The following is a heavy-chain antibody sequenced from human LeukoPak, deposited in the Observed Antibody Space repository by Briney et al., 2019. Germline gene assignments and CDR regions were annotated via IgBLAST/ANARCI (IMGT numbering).Heavy chain of an antibody. D-gene: IGHD3-10*01. J-gene: IGHJ6*03. CDR3: AREDSGSYYNFYYFYMDV. CDR1: GYSISSGYY. CDR2: IYHSGST. V-gene: IGHV4-38-2*02. Sequence: PSETLSLTCTVSGYSISSGYYWGWIRQPPGKGLEWIGSIYHSGSTYYHPSLKSRVPLSVDTSKTQFYLSLSSVTAADTAVYYCAREDSGSYYNFYYFYMDVWGKGTTVTISS.